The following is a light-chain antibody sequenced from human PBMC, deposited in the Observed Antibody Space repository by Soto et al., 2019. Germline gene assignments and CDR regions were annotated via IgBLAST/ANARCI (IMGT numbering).Light chain of an antibody. Sequence: DVVMTQSPLSLSVTLGQPASISCRSSQSLLHSDGNTYLNWFQQRPGQSPRRLIYQVSNRDSGVTDGFSRCWSGTDFTLKISRVEAEDVGVYYCMQGSHWPPWTFGQGTKVEIK. CDR3: MQGSHWPPWT. CDR2: QVS. V-gene: IGKV2-30*02. CDR1: QSLLHSDGNTY. J-gene: IGKJ1*01.